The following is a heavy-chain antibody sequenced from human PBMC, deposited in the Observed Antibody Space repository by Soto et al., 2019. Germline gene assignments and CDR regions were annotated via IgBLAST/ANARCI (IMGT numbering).Heavy chain of an antibody. V-gene: IGHV3-7*01. CDR2: IKQDGSEK. Sequence: GGSLRLSCAASGFTFSSYWMSWVRQAPGKGLEWVANIKQDGSEKYYVDYVKGRFTISRDNAKNSLYLQMNSLRAEDTAVYYCARVGYSGYEHFDYWGQGTLVTVSS. CDR1: GFTFSSYW. D-gene: IGHD5-12*01. CDR3: ARVGYSGYEHFDY. J-gene: IGHJ4*02.